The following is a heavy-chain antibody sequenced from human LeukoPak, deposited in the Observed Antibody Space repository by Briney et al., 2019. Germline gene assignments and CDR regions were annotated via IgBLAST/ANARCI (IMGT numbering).Heavy chain of an antibody. D-gene: IGHD5-24*01. CDR1: GFTFSNYW. CDR2: IKQDGSEK. J-gene: IGHJ4*02. CDR3: AKKMDT. Sequence: GGFLRLSCAASGFTFSNYWMHWVRQAPGKGLEWVANIKQDGSEKYYVDSVKGRFTISRDNAKNSLYLQMNSLRAEDTAVYYCAKKMDTWGQGTLVTVSS. V-gene: IGHV3-7*01.